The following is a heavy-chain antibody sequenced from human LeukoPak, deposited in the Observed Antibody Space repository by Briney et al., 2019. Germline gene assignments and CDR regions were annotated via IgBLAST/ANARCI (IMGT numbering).Heavy chain of an antibody. CDR2: IRYDGSNK. CDR1: GFNFSSYW. V-gene: IGHV3-30*02. D-gene: IGHD3/OR15-3a*01. Sequence: GGSLRLSCAASGFNFSSYWMNWVRQAPGKGLEWVAFIRYDGSNKYYADSVKGRFTISRDNSKNTLYLQMNSLRAEDTAVYYCAKDNLDISDYWGQGTLVTVSS. J-gene: IGHJ4*02. CDR3: AKDNLDISDY.